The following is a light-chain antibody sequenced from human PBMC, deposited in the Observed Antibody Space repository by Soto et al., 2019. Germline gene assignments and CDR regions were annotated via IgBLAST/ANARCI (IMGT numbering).Light chain of an antibody. CDR2: EDN. CDR1: SGSIASNY. Sequence: NFMLTQPHSVSESPGKTVTISCTGSSGSIASNYVQWYQQRPGSAPNTVIYEDNQRPSGVPDRFSGSIDSSSNSASLTISGLKTEDEADYYCQSYDSSSHWVFGGGTKLTVL. V-gene: IGLV6-57*02. CDR3: QSYDSSSHWV. J-gene: IGLJ3*02.